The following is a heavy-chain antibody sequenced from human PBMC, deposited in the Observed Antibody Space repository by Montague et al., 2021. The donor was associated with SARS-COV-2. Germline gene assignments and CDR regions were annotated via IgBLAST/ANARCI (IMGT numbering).Heavy chain of an antibody. D-gene: IGHD6-13*01. CDR2: IYYSGST. CDR1: GGSISSSSYY. J-gene: IGHJ6*02. Sequence: SETLSLTCTVSGGSISSSSYYWGWIRQPPGKGLEWIGSIYYSGSTYYXPSLKSRVTISVDTSKNQFSLKLSSVTAADTAVYYCARLGRQQLVRLSGMDVRGQGTTVTVSS. V-gene: IGHV4-39*07. CDR3: ARLGRQQLVRLSGMDV.